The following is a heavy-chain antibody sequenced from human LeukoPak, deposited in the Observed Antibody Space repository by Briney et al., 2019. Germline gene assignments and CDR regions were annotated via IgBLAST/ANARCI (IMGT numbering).Heavy chain of an antibody. Sequence: GGSLRLSCAASGFTVSSNYMSWVRQAPGKGLEWVSVIYSGGSTYYADSVKGRFTISRDNSKNTLYLQMNSLRAEDTAVYYCARDRLYSSSSYYYYGMDVWGQGTTVTVSS. CDR1: GFTVSSNY. CDR2: IYSGGST. V-gene: IGHV3-53*01. D-gene: IGHD6-13*01. CDR3: ARDRLYSSSSYYYYGMDV. J-gene: IGHJ6*02.